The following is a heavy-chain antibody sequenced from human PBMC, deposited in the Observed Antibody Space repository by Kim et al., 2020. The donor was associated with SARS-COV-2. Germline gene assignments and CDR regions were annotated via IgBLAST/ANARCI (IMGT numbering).Heavy chain of an antibody. Sequence: SETLSLTCTVSGGSISSSSYYWGWIRQPPGKGLEWIGSIYYSGSTYYNPSLKSRVTISVDTSKNQFSLKLSSVTAADTAVYYCARHKQTTIPITISGVVIIGWFDPWGQGTLVTVSS. V-gene: IGHV4-39*01. D-gene: IGHD3-3*01. J-gene: IGHJ5*02. CDR1: GGSISSSSYY. CDR2: IYYSGST. CDR3: ARHKQTTIPITISGVVIIGWFDP.